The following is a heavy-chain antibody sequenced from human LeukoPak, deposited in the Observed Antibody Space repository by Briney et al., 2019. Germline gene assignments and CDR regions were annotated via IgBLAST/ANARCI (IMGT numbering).Heavy chain of an antibody. Sequence: GGSLRLSCAASGFTFSSYSINWVRQAPGKGLEWVSSISSTSNHIYYADSVKGRFTISRDNAKNSLYLHMNSLRVEDTALYYCATRVTAESYDASDIWGQGTMVTVSS. CDR2: ISSTSNHI. V-gene: IGHV3-21*01. D-gene: IGHD6-13*01. J-gene: IGHJ3*02. CDR3: ATRVTAESYDASDI. CDR1: GFTFSSYS.